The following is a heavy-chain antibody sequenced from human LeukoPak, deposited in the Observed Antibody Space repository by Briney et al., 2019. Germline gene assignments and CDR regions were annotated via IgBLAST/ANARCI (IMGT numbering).Heavy chain of an antibody. CDR1: GFTFSSYG. CDR3: AKFPEYYYDSSGYYSGFYYFDY. Sequence: GGSLRLSCAASGFTFSSYGMHWVRQAPGKGLEWVSAISGSGGSTYYADSVKGRFTISRDNSKNTLYLQMNSLRAEDTAVYYCAKFPEYYYDSSGYYSGFYYFDYWGQGTLVTVSS. D-gene: IGHD3-22*01. J-gene: IGHJ4*02. V-gene: IGHV3-23*01. CDR2: ISGSGGST.